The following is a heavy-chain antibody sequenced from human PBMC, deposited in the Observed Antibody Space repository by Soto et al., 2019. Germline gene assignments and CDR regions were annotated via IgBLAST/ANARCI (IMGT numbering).Heavy chain of an antibody. V-gene: IGHV1-8*01. Sequence: QVQLVQSGAEVTKPGASVKVSCKASGYTFTSYDINWVRQATGQGLEWMGWMSPNSGATGYAQKFQGSVTLTTDTSISTAYMELSNLRSEDTAIYYCARGVDAGVDVWGQGSTVTVSS. J-gene: IGHJ6*02. CDR2: MSPNSGAT. D-gene: IGHD1-1*01. CDR1: GYTFTSYD. CDR3: ARGVDAGVDV.